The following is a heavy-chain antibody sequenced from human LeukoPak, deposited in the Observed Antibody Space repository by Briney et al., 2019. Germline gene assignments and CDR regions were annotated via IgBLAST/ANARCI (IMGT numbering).Heavy chain of an antibody. J-gene: IGHJ5*02. V-gene: IGHV1-2*02. CDR1: GYSLTDKF. CDR3: ARAGGRSWFDP. CDR2: NNHNTGGT. Sequence: ASVKVSCKPAGYSLTDKFLHWVRESPSQRLEWMGSNNHNTGGTNYAQKFQGRVTMTTDTSMSTAYMELSRLTSDDTDVYYCARAGGRSWFDPWGQGTLVTVSS.